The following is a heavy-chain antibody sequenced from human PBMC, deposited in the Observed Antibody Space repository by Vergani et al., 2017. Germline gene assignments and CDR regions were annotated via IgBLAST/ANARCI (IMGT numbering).Heavy chain of an antibody. J-gene: IGHJ4*02. D-gene: IGHD3-10*01. V-gene: IGHV4-59*02. CDR2: VSFRGDT. CDR3: ARSRIYYGAGSPDY. Sequence: QVKLPESGPGLVKPSETLSLTCTVSGASVNSYYWSWIRQPPGKGLEWMGYVSFRGDTLYDPSVKGRMTISLNTSSNQFSLYLTSVTAADTAVYYCARSRIYYGAGSPDYWGQGTLVTVSS. CDR1: GASVNSYY.